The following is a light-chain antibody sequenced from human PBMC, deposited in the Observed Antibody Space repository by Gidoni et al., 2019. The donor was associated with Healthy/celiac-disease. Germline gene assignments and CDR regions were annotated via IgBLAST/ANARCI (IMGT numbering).Light chain of an antibody. Sequence: DIQMTQSPSSLSASVGDRVTTTCRASQSISSYLNWYQQKPGKAPKLLIYAASSLQSGVPSRFSGSGSGTDFTLTISSLQPEDFATYYCQQSYSTLYTFGQXTKLEIK. J-gene: IGKJ2*01. CDR3: QQSYSTLYT. CDR1: QSISSY. V-gene: IGKV1-39*01. CDR2: AAS.